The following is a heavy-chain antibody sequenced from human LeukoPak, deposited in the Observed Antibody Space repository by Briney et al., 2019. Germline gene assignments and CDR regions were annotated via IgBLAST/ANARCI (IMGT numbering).Heavy chain of an antibody. CDR2: IYHSGST. CDR3: ARAPSYDFWSGYFDY. V-gene: IGHV4-38-2*01. Sequence: SETLSLTCAVSGYSISSGYYWGWIRQPPGKGLEWIGSIYHSGSTYYNPSLKSRVTISVDTSKNQFPLKLSSVTAADTAVYYCARAPSYDFWSGYFDYWGQGTLVTVSS. J-gene: IGHJ4*02. CDR1: GYSISSGYY. D-gene: IGHD3-3*01.